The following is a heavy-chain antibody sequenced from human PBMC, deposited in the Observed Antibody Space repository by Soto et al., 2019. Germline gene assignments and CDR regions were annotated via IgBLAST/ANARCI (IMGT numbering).Heavy chain of an antibody. D-gene: IGHD2-21*02. CDR3: ARDPSNCEGGSCYPIDY. J-gene: IGHJ4*02. V-gene: IGHV3-30*03. CDR2: ISYDGSYK. CDR1: GFTFSNYG. Sequence: GGSLRLSCAASGFTFSNYGMHWFRQAPGKGLEWVAVISYDGSYKDSADSVKGRFTISRDNSKNTLYLQMNSLRAEDTAVYYCARDPSNCEGGSCYPIDYWGQGTLVTVSS.